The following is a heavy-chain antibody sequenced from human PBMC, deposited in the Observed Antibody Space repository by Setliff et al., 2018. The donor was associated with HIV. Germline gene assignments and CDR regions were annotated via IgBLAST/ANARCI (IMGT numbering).Heavy chain of an antibody. CDR1: GFLFHTYW. CDR3: AKGRDGDLNHFDY. Sequence: PGGSLRLSCAASGFLFHTYWMSWVRQAPGKGLEWVANIKEDGSEKYYVDSVKGRFTVSRDDAENSLYLQMSSLGPEDMGLYYCAKGRDGDLNHFDYWGQGTRVTVSS. CDR2: IKEDGSEK. J-gene: IGHJ4*02. V-gene: IGHV3-7*05. D-gene: IGHD4-17*01.